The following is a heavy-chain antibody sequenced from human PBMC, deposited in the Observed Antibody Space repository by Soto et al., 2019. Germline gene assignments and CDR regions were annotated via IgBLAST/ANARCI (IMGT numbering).Heavy chain of an antibody. Sequence: GGSLRLSCAASGFSFRDYYMSWIRQAPGKGLEWISYISGSGNTIYYADSVKGRFTISRDNAKNSLFLQMNSLRADDTAVYYCARDRLPMVVVVMGWFDPWGQGTLVTVSS. CDR3: ARDRLPMVVVVMGWFDP. J-gene: IGHJ5*02. D-gene: IGHD3-22*01. CDR2: ISGSGNTI. V-gene: IGHV3-11*01. CDR1: GFSFRDYY.